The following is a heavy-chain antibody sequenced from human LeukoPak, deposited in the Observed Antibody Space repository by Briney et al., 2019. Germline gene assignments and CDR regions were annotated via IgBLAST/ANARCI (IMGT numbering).Heavy chain of an antibody. CDR2: IYSGGST. CDR3: ARDLWTYSN. Sequence: PGGSLRLSCVASGFPFSSHAMCWVRQAPGKGLEWVSVIYSGGSTYYADSVKGRFTISRDNSKNTLYLQMNSLRAEDTAVYYCARDLWTYSNWGQGTLVTVSS. J-gene: IGHJ4*02. CDR1: GFPFSSHA. D-gene: IGHD6-13*01. V-gene: IGHV3-53*01.